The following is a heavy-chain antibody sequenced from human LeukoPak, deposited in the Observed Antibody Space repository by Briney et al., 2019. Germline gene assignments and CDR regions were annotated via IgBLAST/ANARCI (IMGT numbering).Heavy chain of an antibody. D-gene: IGHD1-14*01. CDR1: GGSFSGHY. Sequence: SETLSLTCAVYGGSFSGHYWSWIRQPPGKGLEWIGEINHSGSTNNNPSLKSRVTMSVDMSQNQLSLKVTSVTAADTAVYYCARNFPGRTEDVWGKGTTVIVSS. CDR3: ARNFPGRTEDV. J-gene: IGHJ6*04. V-gene: IGHV4-34*01. CDR2: INHSGST.